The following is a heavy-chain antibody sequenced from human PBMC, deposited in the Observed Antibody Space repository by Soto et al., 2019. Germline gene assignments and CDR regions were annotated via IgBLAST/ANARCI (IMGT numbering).Heavy chain of an antibody. CDR1: GGSISSYY. Sequence: SETLSLTCTVSGGSISSYYWSWIRQPPGKGLEWIGYIYYSGSTNYNPSLKSRVTISVDTSKNQFSLKLSSVTAADTAVYYCARLPSSSWDEYDFDYWGQGTLVTVSS. CDR2: IYYSGST. D-gene: IGHD6-13*01. J-gene: IGHJ4*02. CDR3: ARLPSSSWDEYDFDY. V-gene: IGHV4-59*01.